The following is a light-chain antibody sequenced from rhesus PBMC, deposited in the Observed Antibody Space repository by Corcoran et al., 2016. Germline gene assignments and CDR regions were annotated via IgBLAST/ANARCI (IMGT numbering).Light chain of an antibody. CDR1: QDIGSF. CDR3: LQHKTYPLT. CDR2: AAS. Sequence: DIQMTQSPTSLSASVGDTVTITCRASQDIGSFLNWFQQKPGKAPNLLISAASSLEGGGPSRFSGSGSGTYFTLSISSLQPEDFAVYYCLQHKTYPLTFGGGTKVEL. J-gene: IGKJ4*01. V-gene: IGKV1-28*02.